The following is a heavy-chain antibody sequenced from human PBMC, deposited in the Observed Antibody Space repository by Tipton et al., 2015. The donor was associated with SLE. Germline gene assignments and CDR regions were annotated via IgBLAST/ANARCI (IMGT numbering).Heavy chain of an antibody. CDR3: AKTLFGDYGDH. CDR2: MYSGGRI. J-gene: IGHJ4*02. CDR1: GFTFSSYS. D-gene: IGHD3-10*01. V-gene: IGHV3-23*03. Sequence: SLRLSCAASGFTFSSYSMNWVRQAPGKGLEWVSVMYSGGRIHYGDSVKGRFTISRDNSKSTLYLQMNSLRVDDTAVYYCAKTLFGDYGDHWGQGTLVTVSS.